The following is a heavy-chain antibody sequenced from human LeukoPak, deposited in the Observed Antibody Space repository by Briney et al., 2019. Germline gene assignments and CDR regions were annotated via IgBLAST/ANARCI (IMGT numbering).Heavy chain of an antibody. D-gene: IGHD6-6*01. CDR2: ISHDGSNK. CDR3: ARAPRNDY. Sequence: GGSLRLSCAASGFAFSSYAMHWVRQAPGKGLEWVAVISHDGSNKYYADSVKGRFTISRDNSKNTLYLQMNSLRAEDTAVYYCARAPRNDYWGQGTLVTVSS. V-gene: IGHV3-30-3*01. J-gene: IGHJ4*02. CDR1: GFAFSSYA.